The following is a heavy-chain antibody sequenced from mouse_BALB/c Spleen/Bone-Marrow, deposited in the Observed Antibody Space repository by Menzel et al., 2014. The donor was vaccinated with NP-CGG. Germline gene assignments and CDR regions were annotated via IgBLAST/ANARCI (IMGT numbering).Heavy chain of an antibody. D-gene: IGHD1-3*01. CDR1: GYTFTTYW. Sequence: VQLQQSGAEFVKPGASVKLSCKASGYTFTTYWMHWVKRRPGHGLEWIGQIDPSDSYTNYSQKFKGKATLTVDKSSSTAYMQLSSLSSEDSAVYYCARGGDNYAWFPYWGQGTLVTVSA. V-gene: IGHV1-69*02. CDR3: ARGGDNYAWFPY. J-gene: IGHJ3*01. CDR2: IDPSDSYT.